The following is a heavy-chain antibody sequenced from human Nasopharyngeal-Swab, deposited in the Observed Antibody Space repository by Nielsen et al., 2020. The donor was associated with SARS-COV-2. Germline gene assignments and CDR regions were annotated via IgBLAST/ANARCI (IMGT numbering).Heavy chain of an antibody. J-gene: IGHJ4*02. D-gene: IGHD5-18*01. Sequence: SGPTLVKPTQTLTLTCTFSGFSLRISGMCVSWIRQPPGKALEWLARIDWDDDKYYSTSLKTRLTISKDTSKNQVVLTMTNMDPVDTATYYCARTYTSMEDLTDHYFDYWGQGTLVTVSS. CDR2: IDWDDDK. V-gene: IGHV2-70*11. CDR3: ARTYTSMEDLTDHYFDY. CDR1: GFSLRISGMC.